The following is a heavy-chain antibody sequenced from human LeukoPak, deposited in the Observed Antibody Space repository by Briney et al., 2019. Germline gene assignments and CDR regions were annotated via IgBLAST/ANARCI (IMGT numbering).Heavy chain of an antibody. D-gene: IGHD2-2*01. CDR3: ARQSCSSTSCPHRNVFDI. J-gene: IGHJ3*02. CDR2: IYYSGST. CDR1: GGSISSYY. V-gene: IGHV4-59*08. Sequence: PSETLSLTCTVSGGSISSYYWSWLRQPPGKGLEWIGYIYYSGSTNYNPSLKSRVTISVDTSKNQFSLKLSSVTAADTAVYYCARQSCSSTSCPHRNVFDIWGQGTMVTVSP.